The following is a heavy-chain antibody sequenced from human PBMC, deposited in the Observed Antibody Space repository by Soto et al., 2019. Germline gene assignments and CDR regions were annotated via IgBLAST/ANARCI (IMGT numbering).Heavy chain of an antibody. CDR1: GFTVSSNY. V-gene: IGHV3-53*01. CDR3: ARGIVDFADYYDSSGSLAYYYYGMDV. CDR2: IYSGGST. Sequence: GGSLRLSCAASGFTVSSNYMSWVRQAPGKGLEWVSVIYSGGSTYYADSVKGRFTISRDNSKNTLYLQMNSLRAEDTAVYYCARGIVDFADYYDSSGSLAYYYYGMDVWGQGTTVTVSS. J-gene: IGHJ6*02. D-gene: IGHD3-22*01.